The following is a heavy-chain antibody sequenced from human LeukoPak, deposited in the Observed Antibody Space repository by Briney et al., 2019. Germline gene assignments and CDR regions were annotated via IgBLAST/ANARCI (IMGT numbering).Heavy chain of an antibody. CDR2: IYSSGST. CDR1: GGSITSAGYS. D-gene: IGHD2-2*01. J-gene: IGHJ4*02. V-gene: IGHV4-61*02. Sequence: PSQTLSLTCTVSGGSITSAGYSWGWIRQPAGKGLEWIGRIYSSGSTNSNPSLKSRVTISVDTSKNQFSLKLSSVTAADTAVYYCARGYCTSTSCSENRYYFDFWGQGTLVTVSS. CDR3: ARGYCTSTSCSENRYYFDF.